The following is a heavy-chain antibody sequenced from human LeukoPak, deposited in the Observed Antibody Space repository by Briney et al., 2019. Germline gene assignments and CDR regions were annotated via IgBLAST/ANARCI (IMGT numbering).Heavy chain of an antibody. CDR3: ARDPGYYYGSGSYFSGMDV. V-gene: IGHV1-46*01. CDR2: PSXGST. Sequence: PSXGSTSYARKFQGRVTMTRDTSTSTVYMELSSLRSEDTAVYYCARDPGYYYGSGSYFSGMDVWGQGTTVTVSS. J-gene: IGHJ6*02. D-gene: IGHD3-10*01.